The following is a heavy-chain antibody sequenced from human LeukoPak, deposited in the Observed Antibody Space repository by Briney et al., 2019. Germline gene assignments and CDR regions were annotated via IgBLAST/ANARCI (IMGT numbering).Heavy chain of an antibody. V-gene: IGHV4-30-2*01. CDR1: GSSISSGGYS. Sequence: SETLSLTCAVSGSSISSGGYSWSWIRQPPGKGLEWIGYIYHSGSTYYNPSLKSRVTISVDRSKNQFSLKLSSVTAADTAVYYCARGAFGYFDYWGQGTLVTVSS. D-gene: IGHD3-16*01. CDR2: IYHSGST. J-gene: IGHJ4*02. CDR3: ARGAFGYFDY.